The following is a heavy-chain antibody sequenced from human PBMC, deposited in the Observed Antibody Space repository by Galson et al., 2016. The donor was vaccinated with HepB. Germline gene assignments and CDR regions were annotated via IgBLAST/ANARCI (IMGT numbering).Heavy chain of an antibody. D-gene: IGHD3/OR15-3a*01. CDR3: ARGARHYGVLTTHGLDV. Sequence: CAISGDSVPSKTAAWNWIRQSPSRGLEWLGRTYFTSRWYGDYSESVKGRMTLSTDTSKNQFSLVVNSVTPEDTAVYYCARGARHYGVLTTHGLDVWGQGTTVTVSS. CDR1: GDSVPSKTAA. V-gene: IGHV6-1*01. J-gene: IGHJ6*02. CDR2: TYFTSRWYG.